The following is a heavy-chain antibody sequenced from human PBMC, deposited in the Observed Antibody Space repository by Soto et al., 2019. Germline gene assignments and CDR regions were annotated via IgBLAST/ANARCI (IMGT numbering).Heavy chain of an antibody. CDR3: ARINSMVRGVKSGMDV. CDR2: IDWDDDK. Sequence: SGPTLVHPTQTLTLTCTVSGFSLSTSGMCVSWIREPPGKALEWLALIDWDDDKYYSTSLKTRLTISKDTSKNQVVLTMTNMDPVDTATYYCARINSMVRGVKSGMDVWGQGTTVTVSS. D-gene: IGHD3-10*01. V-gene: IGHV2-70*01. J-gene: IGHJ6*02. CDR1: GFSLSTSGMC.